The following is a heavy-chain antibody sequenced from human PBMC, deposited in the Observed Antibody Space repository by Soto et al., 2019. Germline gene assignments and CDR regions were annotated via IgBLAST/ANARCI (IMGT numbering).Heavy chain of an antibody. J-gene: IGHJ3*02. CDR3: ARALYYYDSSGYTTGAFDI. D-gene: IGHD3-22*01. Sequence: SVKVSCKASGGTFSSYAISWVRQAPGQGLEWMGGIIPIFGTANYAQKFQGRVTITADESTSTAYMELSSLRSEDTAVYYCARALYYYDSSGYTTGAFDIWGQGTMVTVSS. V-gene: IGHV1-69*13. CDR1: GGTFSSYA. CDR2: IIPIFGTA.